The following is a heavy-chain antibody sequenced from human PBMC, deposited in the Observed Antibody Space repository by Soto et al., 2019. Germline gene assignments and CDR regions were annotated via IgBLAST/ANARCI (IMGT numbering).Heavy chain of an antibody. J-gene: IGHJ4*02. Sequence: GGSLRLSCAASGFTFSSYGMHWVRQAPGKGLEWVAVISYDGSNKYYADSVKGRFTISRDNSKNTLYLQMNSLRAEDTAVYYWAKEAQTGIFSYFDYWGQGTLVTVSS. CDR2: ISYDGSNK. D-gene: IGHD1-1*01. V-gene: IGHV3-30*18. CDR1: GFTFSSYG. CDR3: AKEAQTGIFSYFDY.